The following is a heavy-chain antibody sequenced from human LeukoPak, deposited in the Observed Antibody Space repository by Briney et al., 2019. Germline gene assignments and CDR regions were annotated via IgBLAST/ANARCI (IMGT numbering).Heavy chain of an antibody. J-gene: IGHJ4*02. D-gene: IGHD6-13*01. Sequence: GGSLRLSCAASGFTFSSYAMHWVRQAPGKGLEWVAVISYGGSNKYYADSVKGRFTISRDNSKNTLYLQMNSLRAEDTAVYYCAKVGSSNLFDYWGQGTLVTVSS. CDR2: ISYGGSNK. V-gene: IGHV3-30*04. CDR3: AKVGSSNLFDY. CDR1: GFTFSSYA.